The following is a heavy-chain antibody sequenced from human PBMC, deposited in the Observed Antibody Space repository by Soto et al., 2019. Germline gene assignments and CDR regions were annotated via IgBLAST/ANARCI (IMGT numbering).Heavy chain of an antibody. CDR2: ISGSNGAT. CDR3: ARDSKWLIIKGNWFDS. J-gene: IGHJ5*01. Sequence: QVHLVQSGAEVKRPGASVKVSCKFSGYNFIDYGMTWVRQAPGQGLEWKGWISGSNGATNYAQKFQARVTLTTQTSANAAYMELRSLRKDDTAVYYCARDSKWLIIKGNWFDSWGQGTLVTVSS. D-gene: IGHD5-12*01. CDR1: GYNFIDYG. V-gene: IGHV1-18*04.